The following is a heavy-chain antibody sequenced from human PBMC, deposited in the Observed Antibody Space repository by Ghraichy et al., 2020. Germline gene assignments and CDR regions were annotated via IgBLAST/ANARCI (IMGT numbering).Heavy chain of an antibody. CDR3: ARGGSSGWRNWFDP. Sequence: SETLSLTCTVSGGSISSYYWSWIRQPPGKGLEWIGYIYYSGSTNYNPSLKSRVTISVDTSKNQFFLKLSSVTAADTAVYYCARGGSSGWRNWFDPWGQGTLVTVSS. V-gene: IGHV4-59*01. CDR1: GGSISSYY. D-gene: IGHD6-19*01. J-gene: IGHJ5*02. CDR2: IYYSGST.